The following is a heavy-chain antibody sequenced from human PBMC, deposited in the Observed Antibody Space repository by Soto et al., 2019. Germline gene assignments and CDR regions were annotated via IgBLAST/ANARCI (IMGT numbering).Heavy chain of an antibody. CDR1: GFTFSSYG. CDR2: ISYDGSNK. Sequence: QVQLVESGGGVVQPGRSLRLSCAASGFTFSSYGMHWVRQAPGKGLEWVAVISYDGSNKYYADSVKGRFTISRDNSKNTLYMQMNSLIAEDTAVYYCAKGGGVDTDMASWYFDLWGRGTLVTVSS. V-gene: IGHV3-30*18. CDR3: AKGGGVDTDMASWYFDL. J-gene: IGHJ2*01. D-gene: IGHD5-18*01.